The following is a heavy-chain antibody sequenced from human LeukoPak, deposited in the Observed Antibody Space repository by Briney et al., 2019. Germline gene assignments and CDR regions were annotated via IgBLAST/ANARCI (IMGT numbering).Heavy chain of an antibody. J-gene: IGHJ5*01. V-gene: IGHV3-30-3*01. D-gene: IGHD3-22*01. CDR1: GFTFSSYA. Sequence: PGGSLRLSCAASGFTFSSYAMHWVRQAPGKGLEWVAVISYDGSNKYYADSVKGRFTISRDNSKNTLYLQMNSLRAEDTAVYYCARDTASTYNYYDSSGYYWFDSWGQGTLVTVSS. CDR3: ARDTASTYNYYDSSGYYWFDS. CDR2: ISYDGSNK.